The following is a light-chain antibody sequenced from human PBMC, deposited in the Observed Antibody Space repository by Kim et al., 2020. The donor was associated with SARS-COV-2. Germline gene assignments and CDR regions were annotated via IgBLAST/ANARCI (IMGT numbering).Light chain of an antibody. J-gene: IGKJ2*01. Sequence: EIVMTQSPATLSMSPGERATLSCRASQSVSSNLAWYQQKPGQAPRLLIYGVSTRATGIPARFSGSGSETEFTLIISSLQSEDFAVYHCQQYSDWPQTFGQGTKLEI. CDR1: QSVSSN. CDR3: QQYSDWPQT. CDR2: GVS. V-gene: IGKV3-15*01.